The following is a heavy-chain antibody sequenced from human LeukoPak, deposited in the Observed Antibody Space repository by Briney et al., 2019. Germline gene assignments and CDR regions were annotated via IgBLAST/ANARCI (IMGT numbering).Heavy chain of an antibody. CDR1: GFTFSSYA. D-gene: IGHD3-10*01. CDR3: AGDGDGYFDY. J-gene: IGHJ4*02. CDR2: ISYDGSNK. V-gene: IGHV3-30-3*01. Sequence: GGSLRLSCAASGFTFSSYAMHWVRQAPGKGLEWVAVISYDGSNKYYADSVKGRFTISRDNSKNTLYLQMNSLRAEDTAVYYCAGDGDGYFDYWGQGTLVTVSS.